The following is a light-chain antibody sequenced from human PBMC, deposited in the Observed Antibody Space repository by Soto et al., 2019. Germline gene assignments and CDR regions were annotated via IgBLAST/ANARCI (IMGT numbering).Light chain of an antibody. CDR2: GVS. CDR3: QHYGSSWLT. CDR1: QSVSSSY. J-gene: IGKJ1*01. Sequence: EIVLTQSPGTLSLSPGARAPLSCRASQSVSSSYLSWYQQKPGQTPRLLIYGVSRRATGIPDRFSGSGSGTDFTLTISRLEPEDFAVYYCQHYGSSWLTFGQGTKVDIK. V-gene: IGKV3-20*01.